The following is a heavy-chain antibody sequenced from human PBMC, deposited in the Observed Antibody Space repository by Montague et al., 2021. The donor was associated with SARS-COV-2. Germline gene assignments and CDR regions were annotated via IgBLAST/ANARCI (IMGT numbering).Heavy chain of an antibody. CDR2: INHSGST. D-gene: IGHD2-2*01. Sequence: SETLSLTCAVSGGSFSAYYWSSIRQPPGEGLEWIGEINHSGSTNYNPPFKSRVTRSEDTTKNHFFLKLSSVTAAATAVVYCGRNKRGSSFIDYYGMDVWGQGTPVTVSS. J-gene: IGHJ6*02. V-gene: IGHV4-34*01. CDR1: GGSFSAYY. CDR3: GRNKRGSSFIDYYGMDV.